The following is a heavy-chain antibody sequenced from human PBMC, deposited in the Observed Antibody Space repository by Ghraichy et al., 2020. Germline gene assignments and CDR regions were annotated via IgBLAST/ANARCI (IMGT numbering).Heavy chain of an antibody. Sequence: GGSLRLSCAASGFTFSSYSMNWVRQAPGKGLEWVSSISSSSSYIYYADSVKGRFTISRDNAKNSLYLQMNSLRAEDTAVYYCARSTPLGYCSSTSCYFGDWYYYYYMDVWGKGTTVTVSS. CDR2: ISSSSSYI. D-gene: IGHD2-2*01. CDR1: GFTFSSYS. CDR3: ARSTPLGYCSSTSCYFGDWYYYYYMDV. V-gene: IGHV3-21*01. J-gene: IGHJ6*03.